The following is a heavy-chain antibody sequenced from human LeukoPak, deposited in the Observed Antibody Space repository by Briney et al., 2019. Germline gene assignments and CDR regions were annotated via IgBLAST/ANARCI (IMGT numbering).Heavy chain of an antibody. CDR1: GDSISSYY. CDR3: ARVLYRGENWFDP. D-gene: IGHD3-10*01. J-gene: IGHJ5*02. Sequence: SETLSLTCTVSGDSISSYYWSWIRQPPGKGLEWIGYIYYSGSTNYNPSLKSRATISVDTSKNQFSLKLSSVTAADTAVYYCARVLYRGENWFDPWGQGTLVTVSS. V-gene: IGHV4-59*01. CDR2: IYYSGST.